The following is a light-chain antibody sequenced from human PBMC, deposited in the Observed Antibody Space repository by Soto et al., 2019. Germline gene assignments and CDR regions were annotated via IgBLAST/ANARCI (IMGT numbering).Light chain of an antibody. CDR2: RTS. CDR1: QNVSDD. Sequence: VTTQSPATLSVSPGERATLSCRASQNVSDDLAWYQQKPCQAPRLLIYRTSTRANGTPDRFSGSDSGTGFTLTISSMQSEYFAVYYCQEYNGRSSFGQGTKVESK. J-gene: IGKJ1*01. V-gene: IGKV3-15*01. CDR3: QEYNGRSS.